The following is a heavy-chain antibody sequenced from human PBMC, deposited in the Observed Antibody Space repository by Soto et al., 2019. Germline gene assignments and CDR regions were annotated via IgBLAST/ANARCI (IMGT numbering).Heavy chain of an antibody. J-gene: IGHJ6*02. CDR3: ARERYQVISDGMDV. V-gene: IGHV1-2*02. D-gene: IGHD2-2*01. CDR1: GYTFTGYY. CDR2: INPETGGT. Sequence: QVQLVQSGADVKTPGASVRVSCKASGYTFTGYYVHWVREAPGQGLEGMGWINPETGGTSYAQKVQGRVTLSRDTSINTAYLELSRLRFDDAAVYFCARERYQVISDGMDVWGQGTTVTVSS.